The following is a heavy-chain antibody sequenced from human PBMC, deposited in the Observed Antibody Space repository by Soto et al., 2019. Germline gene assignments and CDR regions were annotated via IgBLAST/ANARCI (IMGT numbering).Heavy chain of an antibody. Sequence: SETLSLTCTVSGGSISSYYWSWIRQPPGKGLEWIGYIYYSGSTNYNPSLKSRVTISVDTSKNQFSLKLSSVTAADTAVYYCACLRVYSSRWSTIWGHGTLV. CDR1: GGSISSYY. J-gene: IGHJ4*01. CDR3: ACLRVYSSRWSTI. D-gene: IGHD6-13*01. CDR2: IYYSGST. V-gene: IGHV4-59*01.